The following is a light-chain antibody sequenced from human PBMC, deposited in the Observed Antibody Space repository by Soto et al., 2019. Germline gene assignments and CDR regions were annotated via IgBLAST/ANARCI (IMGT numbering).Light chain of an antibody. Sequence: EIELTQSPCTLSSSPGERATLSCRASQSVSTNYLGWYQKKPGQAHRLLIGATSSRATGIPDRFSGSGSGTDLTLTITSLEPEDFAVAFCQQYRSSTRGVTFGGGTKLEI. CDR3: QQYRSSTRGVT. CDR2: ATS. J-gene: IGKJ4*01. V-gene: IGKV3-20*01. CDR1: QSVSTNY.